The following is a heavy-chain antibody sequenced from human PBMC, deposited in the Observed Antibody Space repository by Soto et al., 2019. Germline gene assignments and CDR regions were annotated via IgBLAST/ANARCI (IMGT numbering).Heavy chain of an antibody. Sequence: VPLVESGGGVVQPGGSLRLSCEGSGFPFRSYGIQWVRQAPGKGLEWLGLIWNDGSHAYYADSVKGRFTISRDNSKNTVFLQVSNLRAEDTAVYFCARDQTDSGGYSDSWGQGTLVTVSS. D-gene: IGHD2-15*01. V-gene: IGHV3-33*01. CDR2: IWNDGSHA. J-gene: IGHJ4*02. CDR1: GFPFRSYG. CDR3: ARDQTDSGGYSDS.